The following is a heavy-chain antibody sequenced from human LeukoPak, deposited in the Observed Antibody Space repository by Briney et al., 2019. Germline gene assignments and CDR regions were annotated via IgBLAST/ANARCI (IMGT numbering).Heavy chain of an antibody. CDR1: GFTVSSNY. CDR3: AREPDSSGYYFDY. D-gene: IGHD3-22*01. CDR2: IYSGGST. V-gene: IGHV3-53*01. J-gene: IGHJ4*02. Sequence: GGSLRLSCAASGFTVSSNYMSWVRQAPGKGLEWVSVIYSGGSTYYADSVKGRFTISRDSSKNTLYLQMNSLRAEDTAVYYCAREPDSSGYYFDYWGQGTLVTVSS.